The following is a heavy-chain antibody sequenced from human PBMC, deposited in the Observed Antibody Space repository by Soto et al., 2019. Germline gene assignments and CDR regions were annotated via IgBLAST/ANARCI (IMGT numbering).Heavy chain of an antibody. CDR3: ARRSYCSGGSCYYKLYYFDY. CDR1: GGSISSSSYY. J-gene: IGHJ4*02. CDR2: IYYSGST. Sequence: SETLSLTCTVSGGSISSSSYYWGWIRQPPGKGLEWIGSIYYSGSTYYNPSLKSRVTISVDTSKNQFSLKLSSVTAADTAVYYCARRSYCSGGSCYYKLYYFDYWGQGTLVTVSS. D-gene: IGHD2-15*01. V-gene: IGHV4-39*01.